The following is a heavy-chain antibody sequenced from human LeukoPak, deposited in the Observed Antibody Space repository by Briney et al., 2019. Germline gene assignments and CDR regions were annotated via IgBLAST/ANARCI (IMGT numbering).Heavy chain of an antibody. D-gene: IGHD6-13*01. CDR2: TYYRSKWYN. J-gene: IGHJ4*02. CDR1: GDSVSSNSAA. Sequence: SQTLSVTCAISGDSVSSNSAAWNWIRQSPSRGLEWLGRTYYRSKWYNDYAVSVKSRITINPDTSKNQFSLQLSSVTAADTAVYYCARRSGAAAALRYWDQGTLVTVSS. CDR3: ARRSGAAAALRY. V-gene: IGHV6-1*01.